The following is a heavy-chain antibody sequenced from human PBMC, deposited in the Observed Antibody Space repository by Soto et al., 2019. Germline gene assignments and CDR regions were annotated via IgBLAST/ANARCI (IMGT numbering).Heavy chain of an antibody. J-gene: IGHJ4*02. V-gene: IGHV4-61*01. CDR1: GGSVNSDSYY. Sequence: QVQLQESGPGLVKPSETLSLTCTVSGGSVNSDSYYWSWIRQPPGKGLEWIGYIYYTGSTNYNPSFKSRVTISLDTSRNQFSLKLSSVTGADTAVFYCAREFANSPEAFDYWGQGALVTVSS. CDR2: IYYTGST. D-gene: IGHD1-1*01. CDR3: AREFANSPEAFDY.